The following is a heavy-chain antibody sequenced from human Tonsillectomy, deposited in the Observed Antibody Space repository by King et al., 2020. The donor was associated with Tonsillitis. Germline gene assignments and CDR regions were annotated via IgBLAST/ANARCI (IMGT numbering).Heavy chain of an antibody. D-gene: IGHD6-19*01. J-gene: IGHJ5*02. Sequence: VQLVESGGGVVQPGRSLRLSCAASGFTFSSYGMHWVRQAPGKGLEWVAVIWYDGSNKYYANSVKGRFTISRDNSKNTLYLQMNSLRAEDTALYYCARGTVAGTRDNWFDPWGQGTLVTVSS. CDR2: IWYDGSNK. V-gene: IGHV3-33*01. CDR1: GFTFSSYG. CDR3: ARGTVAGTRDNWFDP.